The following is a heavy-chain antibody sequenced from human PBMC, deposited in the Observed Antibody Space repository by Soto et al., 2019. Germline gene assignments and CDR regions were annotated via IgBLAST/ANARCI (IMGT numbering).Heavy chain of an antibody. D-gene: IGHD3-9*01. CDR2: ISSNGGST. CDR3: ARDSSTQLYYDILTGYSLDP. V-gene: IGHV3-64*01. CDR1: GFTFSSYA. J-gene: IGHJ5*02. Sequence: GGSLRLSCAASGFTFSSYAMHWVRQAPGKGLEYVSAISSNGGSTYYANSVKGRFTISRDNSKNTLYLQMGSLRAEDMAVYYCARDSSTQLYYDILTGYSLDPWGQGPLVTVSS.